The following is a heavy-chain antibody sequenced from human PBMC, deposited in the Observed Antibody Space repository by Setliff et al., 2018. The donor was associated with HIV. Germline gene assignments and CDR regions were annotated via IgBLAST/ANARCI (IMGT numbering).Heavy chain of an antibody. J-gene: IGHJ5*02. CDR2: INPKSGGT. D-gene: IGHD2-2*01. V-gene: IGHV1-2*02. Sequence: ASVKVSCKTSGYTFDIYYIHWVRQGPGQGLEWMGWINPKSGGTHYGQKFQGRVTMTRDMSISTAYMELSSLRSEDTAVYYCAIYSSNWWGWFDPWGQGTLVTVSS. CDR1: GYTFDIYY. CDR3: AIYSSNWWGWFDP.